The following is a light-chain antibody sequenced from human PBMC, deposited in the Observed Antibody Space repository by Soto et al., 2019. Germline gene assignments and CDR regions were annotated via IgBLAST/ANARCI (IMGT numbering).Light chain of an antibody. CDR3: QQRSNWLT. V-gene: IGKV3-11*01. J-gene: IGKJ4*01. CDR2: DAS. Sequence: EIVLTQSPATLSLSPGERATLSCRASQSVSSYLAWYQQKPGQAPRLLIYDASNRATGIPARFSGSGSGTDFTLTIRSLEPEDFAVYYCQQRSNWLTFGGGPKVDIK. CDR1: QSVSSY.